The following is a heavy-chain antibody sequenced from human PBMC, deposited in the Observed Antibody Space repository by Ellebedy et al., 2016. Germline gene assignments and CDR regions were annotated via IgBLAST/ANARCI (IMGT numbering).Heavy chain of an antibody. V-gene: IGHV5-10-1*01. J-gene: IGHJ4*02. Sequence: GESLKISCKASGYSFVNYWITWVRLMPGKGLEWMGRIDPRDSYTNYSPSFQGHVTISTDKSITTAFLQWSGLKASDTAMYYCARHRYGYSGNDFDFWGQGTLVTVSS. D-gene: IGHD5-12*01. CDR1: GYSFVNYW. CDR3: ARHRYGYSGNDFDF. CDR2: IDPRDSYT.